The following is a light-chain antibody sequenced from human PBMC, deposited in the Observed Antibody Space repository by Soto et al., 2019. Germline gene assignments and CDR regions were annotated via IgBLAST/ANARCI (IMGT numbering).Light chain of an antibody. CDR3: GTWDSSLSVYV. CDR1: SSNIGNNY. CDR2: DSD. V-gene: IGLV1-51*01. Sequence: VLTQPPSVSAAPGQKVTISCSGGSSNIGNNYVSWYQHLPGTAPKLLIFDSDERPSGIPDRFSGSKSGTSATLGITGLQTGDEADYYCGTWDSSLSVYVFGTGTKVTVL. J-gene: IGLJ1*01.